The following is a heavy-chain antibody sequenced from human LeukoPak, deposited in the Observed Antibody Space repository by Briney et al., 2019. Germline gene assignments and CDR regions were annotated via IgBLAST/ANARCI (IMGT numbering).Heavy chain of an antibody. Sequence: PGGSLRPCRAASGFTFRIYNMNRVRQAPGKGLEWVSTISTSSSYIYYADSVKGRFTISRDNGKNSLYMQMSSLRAEDTAVYYGGSIVVSGTPVYWNQGTLVAVSS. D-gene: IGHD2-15*01. CDR3: GSIVVSGTPVY. CDR2: ISTSSSYI. V-gene: IGHV3-21*01. CDR1: GFTFRIYN. J-gene: IGHJ4*02.